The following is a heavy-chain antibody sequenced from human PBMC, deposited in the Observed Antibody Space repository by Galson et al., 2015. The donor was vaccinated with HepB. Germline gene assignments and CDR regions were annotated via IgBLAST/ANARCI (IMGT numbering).Heavy chain of an antibody. D-gene: IGHD3-10*01. CDR2: IGGSGGNT. J-gene: IGHJ4*02. V-gene: IGHV3-23*01. CDR3: ARRGVTYRLIDY. Sequence: LRLSCAASGFTFSDFAMDWVRQAPGKGLEWVSAIGGSGGNTYYADSVKGRFTISRDNSKNTLYLQMNTLRAEDTALYYCARRGVTYRLIDYWGQGTLVTVSS. CDR1: GFTFSDFA.